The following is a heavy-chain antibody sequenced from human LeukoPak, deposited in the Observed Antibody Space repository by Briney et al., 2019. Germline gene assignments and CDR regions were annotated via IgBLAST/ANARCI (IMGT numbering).Heavy chain of an antibody. D-gene: IGHD6-6*01. CDR2: ISSSSSSYI. V-gene: IGHV3-21*01. J-gene: IGHJ5*02. CDR3: AKGSVAGRQRAPPKEWFDP. CDR1: GFTFSSYR. Sequence: GGSLRLSCAASGFTFSSYRMNWVRQAPGKGLEWVSSISSSSSSYIYYADSVKGRFTISRDNAKNSLYLQMNSLRAEDTAVYYCAKGSVAGRQRAPPKEWFDPWGQGTLVTVSS.